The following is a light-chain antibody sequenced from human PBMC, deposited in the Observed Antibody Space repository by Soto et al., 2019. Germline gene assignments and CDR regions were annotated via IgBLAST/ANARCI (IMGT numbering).Light chain of an antibody. CDR3: QQSYSTLLT. J-gene: IGKJ4*01. Sequence: DIVMTQSPDSLAVSLGERATINCKSNQSVFDSSNNQNYLAWYQQKPRQPPKLLIYWASTRESGVPDRFSGSGSRTDFPLTISSLQAEEVAVYYCQQSYSTLLTFGGGTKVEI. CDR2: WAS. V-gene: IGKV4-1*01. CDR1: QSVFDSSNNQNY.